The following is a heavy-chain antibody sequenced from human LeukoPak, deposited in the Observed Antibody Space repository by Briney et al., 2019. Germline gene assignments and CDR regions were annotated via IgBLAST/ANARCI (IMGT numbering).Heavy chain of an antibody. Sequence: SVKVSCKASGYTFRNYGISWVRQAPGQGLEWMGGIIPIFGTTNYAQKFQDRVTITADKSTSTAYMELSSLRSEDTAVYYCARVVGLTGYSSSWYSGYYYYMDVWGKGTTVTVSS. D-gene: IGHD6-13*01. CDR2: IIPIFGTT. CDR3: ARVVGLTGYSSSWYSGYYYYMDV. J-gene: IGHJ6*03. CDR1: GYTFRNYG. V-gene: IGHV1-69*06.